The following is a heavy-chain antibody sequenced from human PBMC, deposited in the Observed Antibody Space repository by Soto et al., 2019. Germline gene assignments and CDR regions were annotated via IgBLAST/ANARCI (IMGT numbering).Heavy chain of an antibody. V-gene: IGHV4-59*11. D-gene: IGHD1-26*01. CDR2: IFYTGST. Sequence: SETLSLTCTVSGGSTSGHYWIWIRQSPGKGLEWIGYIFYTGSTNYNPSLKSRVTLSVDTSKNQFSLRLNSVTAADTAVYYCAGTHSGSYYSVFNYWGRGSLVTVSS. J-gene: IGHJ4*02. CDR1: GGSTSGHY. CDR3: AGTHSGSYYSVFNY.